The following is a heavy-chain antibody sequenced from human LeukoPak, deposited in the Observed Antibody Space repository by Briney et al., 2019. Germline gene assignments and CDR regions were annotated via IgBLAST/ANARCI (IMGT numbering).Heavy chain of an antibody. CDR3: ARDSCSSPWFDP. J-gene: IGHJ5*02. CDR2: INPNSGGT. V-gene: IGHV1-2*02. Sequence: ASVTVSCKASGYTFTGYYMHWVRQAPGQGLEWMGWINPNSGGTNYAQKFQGRVTMTRDTSISTAYMELSRLRSDDTAVYYCARDSCSSPWFDPWGQGTLVTVS. D-gene: IGHD6-13*01. CDR1: GYTFTGYY.